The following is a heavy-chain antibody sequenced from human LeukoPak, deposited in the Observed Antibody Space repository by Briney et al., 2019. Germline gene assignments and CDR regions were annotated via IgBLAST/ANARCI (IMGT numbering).Heavy chain of an antibody. CDR1: GFTFSSYW. CDR3: ARLREIPVFGVVTKSTSYFDH. V-gene: IGHV3-74*01. Sequence: GGSLRLSCAASGFTFSSYWMHWVRQAPGKGLVWVSRINSDGSSTSYADSVKGRFTSSRDNAKNSLYLQMNSLRAEDTAVYYCARLREIPVFGVVTKSTSYFDHWGQGTLVTVSS. J-gene: IGHJ4*02. D-gene: IGHD3-3*01. CDR2: INSDGSST.